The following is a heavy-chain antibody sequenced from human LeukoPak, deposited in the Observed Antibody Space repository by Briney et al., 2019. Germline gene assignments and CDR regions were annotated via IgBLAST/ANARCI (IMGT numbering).Heavy chain of an antibody. CDR1: GGSISSDGYY. CDR2: IYYSGST. J-gene: IGHJ6*02. CDR3: ASSLYYYDSSGPRPYYGMDV. D-gene: IGHD3-22*01. Sequence: SETLSLTCTVSGGSISSDGYYWSWIRQHPGKGLEWIGYIYYSGSTNYNPSLKSRVTISVDTSKNQFSLKLSSVTAADTAVYYCASSLYYYDSSGPRPYYGMDVWGQGTTVTVSS. V-gene: IGHV4-61*08.